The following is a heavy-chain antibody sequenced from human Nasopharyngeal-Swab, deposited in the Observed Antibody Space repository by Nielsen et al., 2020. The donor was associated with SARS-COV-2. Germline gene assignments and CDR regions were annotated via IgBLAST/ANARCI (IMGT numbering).Heavy chain of an antibody. CDR3: ARVVPARVTFDY. D-gene: IGHD5-18*01. J-gene: IGHJ4*02. CDR2: LYYTGDT. CDR1: GDSISSSGYY. V-gene: IGHV4-39*07. Sequence: SETLSLTCSVSGDSISSSGYYWGWVRQPPRKGLEWIGRLYYTGDTYYNPSLRGRVTLSVDTSKNQVSLKLSSVTAADTAIYYCARVVPARVTFDYWGQGLLVTVSS.